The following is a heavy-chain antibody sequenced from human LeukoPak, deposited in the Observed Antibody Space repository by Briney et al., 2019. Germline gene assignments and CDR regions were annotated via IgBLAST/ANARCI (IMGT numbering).Heavy chain of an antibody. CDR1: GYTFTGYY. CDR3: ARADIAAAGSGMDV. D-gene: IGHD6-13*01. Sequence: ASVKVSCKASGYTFTGYYMHWVRQAPGQGLEWMGWINPNSGGTNYAQKFQGWVTMTRDTSISTAYMELSRLRSDDTAVYYCARADIAAAGSGMDVWGQGTTVTVSS. V-gene: IGHV1-2*04. CDR2: INPNSGGT. J-gene: IGHJ6*02.